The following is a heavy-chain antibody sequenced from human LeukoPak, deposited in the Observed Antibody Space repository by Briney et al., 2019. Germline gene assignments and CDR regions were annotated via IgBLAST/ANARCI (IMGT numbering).Heavy chain of an antibody. J-gene: IGHJ5*02. D-gene: IGHD5-18*01. Sequence: SETLSLTCTVSGGSISSSSYYWGWIRQPPGTGLEWIGSIYYSGSTYYNPSLKSRVTISVDTSKNQFSLKLSSVTAADTAVYYCARKRVDTAMVNWFDPWGQGTLVTVSS. CDR1: GGSISSSSYY. V-gene: IGHV4-39*01. CDR3: ARKRVDTAMVNWFDP. CDR2: IYYSGST.